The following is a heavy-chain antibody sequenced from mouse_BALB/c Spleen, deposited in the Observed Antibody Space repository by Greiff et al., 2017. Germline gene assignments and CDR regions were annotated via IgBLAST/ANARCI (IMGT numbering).Heavy chain of an antibody. CDR2: ISNGGGST. CDR1: GFTFSSYT. J-gene: IGHJ4*01. D-gene: IGHD1-1*01. CDR3: ARRGIYYYGSSYYAMDY. V-gene: IGHV5-12-2*01. Sequence: EVKLMESGGGLVQPGGSLKLSCAASGFTFSSYTMSWVRQTPEKRLEWVAYISNGGGSTYYPDTVKGRFTISRDNAKNTLYLQMSSLKSEDTAMYYCARRGIYYYGSSYYAMDYWGQGTSVTVSS.